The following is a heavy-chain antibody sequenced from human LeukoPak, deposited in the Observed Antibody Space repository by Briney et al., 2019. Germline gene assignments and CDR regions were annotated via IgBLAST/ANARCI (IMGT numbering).Heavy chain of an antibody. CDR1: GFTFSNYA. V-gene: IGHV3-64*04. CDR3: ARGTQRAFDI. J-gene: IGHJ3*02. CDR2: IGTNEGDT. D-gene: IGHD2-2*01. Sequence: PGGSLRLSCSASGFTFSNYAMYWVRQAPGKGLQYVSVIGTNEGDTYYADSVKGSFTISRDNSKNSLYLQMNSLRDEGSAVYYCARGTQRAFDIWGQGTMVTVSS.